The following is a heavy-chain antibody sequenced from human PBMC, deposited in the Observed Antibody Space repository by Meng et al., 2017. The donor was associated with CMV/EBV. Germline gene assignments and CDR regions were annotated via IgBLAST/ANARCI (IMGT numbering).Heavy chain of an antibody. CDR1: GYTFTGYD. CDR3: ARGRGRFWSGELDY. J-gene: IGHJ4*02. Sequence: ASVKVSCKASGYTFTGYDINWVRQATGQGLEWMGWMNPNSGNTGYAQKFQGRVTMTRNTSITTAYMELSSLRSEDTAMYYCARGRGRFWSGELDYWGQGTLVTVSS. D-gene: IGHD3-3*01. CDR2: MNPNSGNT. V-gene: IGHV1-8*01.